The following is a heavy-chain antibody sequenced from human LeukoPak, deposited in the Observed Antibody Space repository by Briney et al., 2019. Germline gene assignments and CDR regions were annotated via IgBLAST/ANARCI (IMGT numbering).Heavy chain of an antibody. CDR1: GFIFSSYW. J-gene: IGHJ4*02. D-gene: IGHD4-23*01. Sequence: GGSLRLSCAASGFIFSSYWMSWVRQAPGMRLEWVANIKRDGSEKYYADSLRGRFTISRDNAKNSLFLQMNSLRAEDTAVYYCARYLVTTGVPYYFDYWGQGTLVTVSS. CDR3: ARYLVTTGVPYYFDY. V-gene: IGHV3-7*01. CDR2: IKRDGSEK.